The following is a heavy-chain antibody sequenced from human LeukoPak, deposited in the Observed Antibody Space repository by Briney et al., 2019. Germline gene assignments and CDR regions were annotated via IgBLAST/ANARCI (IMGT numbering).Heavy chain of an antibody. D-gene: IGHD2-15*01. J-gene: IGHJ4*02. CDR3: AREGYCSGGSCYGGRIDY. CDR1: GGSISSYY. Sequence: SETLSLTCTVSGGSISSYYWSWIRQPPGKGLEWIGYIYYSGSTNYNPSLKSRVTISVDTSKNQFSLKLSSVTAADTAVYYCAREGYCSGGSCYGGRIDYWGQGTLVTVSS. CDR2: IYYSGST. V-gene: IGHV4-59*12.